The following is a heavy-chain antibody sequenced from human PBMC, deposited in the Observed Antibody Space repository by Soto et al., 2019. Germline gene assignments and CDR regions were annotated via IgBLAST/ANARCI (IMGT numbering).Heavy chain of an antibody. J-gene: IGHJ4*02. V-gene: IGHV4-39*01. Sequence: SETLTLTCTVSGGSISSSSYYWGWIRQPPGKGLEWIGSIYYSGSTYYNPSLKSRVTISVDTSKNQFSLKLSSVTAADTAVYYCARHLLHVGPYDSSAPWGYFDCWGQGTLVTVSS. CDR2: IYYSGST. CDR3: ARHLLHVGPYDSSAPWGYFDC. D-gene: IGHD3-22*01. CDR1: GGSISSSSYY.